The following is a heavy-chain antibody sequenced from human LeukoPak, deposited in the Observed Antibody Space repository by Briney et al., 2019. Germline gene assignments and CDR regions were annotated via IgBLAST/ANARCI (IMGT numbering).Heavy chain of an antibody. V-gene: IGHV3-66*01. J-gene: IGHJ4*02. Sequence: PGGSLRLSCAASGFTFSSYWMHWVRQAPGKGLVWVSALYSGYSTYYADSVKGRFTISRDNPKNTLYLQMNSLRAEDTAVYYCARDSSGSHIIDYWGQGTLVTVSS. CDR3: ARDSSGSHIIDY. CDR2: LYSGYST. CDR1: GFTFSSYW. D-gene: IGHD1-26*01.